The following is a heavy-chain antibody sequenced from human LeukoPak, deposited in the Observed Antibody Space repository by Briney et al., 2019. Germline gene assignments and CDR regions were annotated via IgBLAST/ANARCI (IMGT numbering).Heavy chain of an antibody. CDR3: ARDGGYSYGSPFDY. V-gene: IGHV4-30-4*08. CDR1: GGSISSGDYY. D-gene: IGHD5-18*01. Sequence: SETLSLTCTVSGGSISSGDYYWSWIRQPPGKGLEWIGYIYYSGSTYYNPSLKSRVTISVDPSKNQFSLKLSSVTAADTAVYYCARDGGYSYGSPFDYWGQGTLVTVSS. J-gene: IGHJ4*02. CDR2: IYYSGST.